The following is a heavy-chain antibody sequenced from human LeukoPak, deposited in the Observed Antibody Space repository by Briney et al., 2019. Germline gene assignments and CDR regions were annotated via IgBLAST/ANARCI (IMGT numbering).Heavy chain of an antibody. D-gene: IGHD2-2*01. J-gene: IGHJ6*02. CDR1: GGSIRSSDYY. CDR2: IYYSGST. V-gene: IGHV4-30-4*08. CDR3: ARMGHCSSTSCYGYYYYYGMDV. Sequence: SETLSLTCTVSGGSIRSSDYYWGWIRQPPGKGLEWVGYIYYSGSTYYNPSLKSRVTISVDTSKNQFSLKLSSVTAADTAVYYCARMGHCSSTSCYGYYYYYGMDVWGQGTTVTVSS.